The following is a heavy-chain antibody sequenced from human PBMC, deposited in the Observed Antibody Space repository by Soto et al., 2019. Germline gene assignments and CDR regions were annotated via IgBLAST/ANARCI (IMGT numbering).Heavy chain of an antibody. V-gene: IGHV2-5*01. Sequence: SGPTLVNPTQTLTLTCTFSGFSLSTSGVGVGWIRQPPGKALEWLALIYWNDDKRYSPSLKSRLTITKDTSKYRVVLTMTSMDPEDTATYYCAHLPYYDFWSGYYHWGQGTLVTVSS. J-gene: IGHJ5*02. CDR2: IYWNDDK. CDR3: AHLPYYDFWSGYYH. CDR1: GFSLSTSGVG. D-gene: IGHD3-3*01.